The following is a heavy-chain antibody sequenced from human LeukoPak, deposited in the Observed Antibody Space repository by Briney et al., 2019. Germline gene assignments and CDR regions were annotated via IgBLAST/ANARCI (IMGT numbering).Heavy chain of an antibody. J-gene: IGHJ3*02. D-gene: IGHD3-16*01. V-gene: IGHV1-69*13. Sequence: GASVKVSCKASGDRFESPAITWVRQAPGQGLEWMGGIIPIFGTANFAQKFQGRVTITADESTSTAYMELSGLRSEDTAVYYCARDHTRDYHAFDIWGQGTMVTVSS. CDR1: GDRFESPA. CDR3: ARDHTRDYHAFDI. CDR2: IIPIFGTA.